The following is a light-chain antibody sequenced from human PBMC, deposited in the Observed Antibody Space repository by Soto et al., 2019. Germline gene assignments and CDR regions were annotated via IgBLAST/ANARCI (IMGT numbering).Light chain of an antibody. CDR2: KDI. CDR1: ALPKRY. J-gene: IGLJ3*02. CDR3: QSAERSGPKV. V-gene: IGLV3-25*03. Sequence: SYELTQPPSVSVSPGQTARITCSGDALPKRYAYWYQQKPGQAPILIIYKDIERPSGIPGRFSGSTSGTTVTLTISGVQAEDEADYYCQSAERSGPKVFGGGTKLTVL.